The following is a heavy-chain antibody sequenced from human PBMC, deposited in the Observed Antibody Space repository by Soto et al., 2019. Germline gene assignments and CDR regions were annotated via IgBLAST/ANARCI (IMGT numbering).Heavy chain of an antibody. CDR1: GGSISSYY. D-gene: IGHD3-3*01. CDR2: IYYSGST. CDR3: ARDQPYYDFWSGSYYYYGMDV. Sequence: PSETLSLTCTVSGGSISSYYWSWIRQPPGKGLEWIGYIYYSGSTNYNPSLKSRVTISVDTSKNQFSLKLSSVTAADTAVYYCARDQPYYDFWSGSYYYYGMDVWGQGTTVTVSS. V-gene: IGHV4-59*01. J-gene: IGHJ6*02.